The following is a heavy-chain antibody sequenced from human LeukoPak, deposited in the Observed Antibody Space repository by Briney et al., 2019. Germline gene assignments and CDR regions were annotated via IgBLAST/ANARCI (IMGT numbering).Heavy chain of an antibody. V-gene: IGHV3-15*01. J-gene: IGHJ4*02. CDR1: QFTFINAW. CDR2: IKTKPDGGTT. Sequence: GGSLRLSCTVSQFTFINAWMSWVRQAPGKGLEWVGRIKTKPDGGTTHYAAPVKGRFTISRDDSKNTLYLHMNSLKSEDTAVYYCTTDSFWNYFDHWGQGTLVTVSS. D-gene: IGHD1-1*01. CDR3: TTDSFWNYFDH.